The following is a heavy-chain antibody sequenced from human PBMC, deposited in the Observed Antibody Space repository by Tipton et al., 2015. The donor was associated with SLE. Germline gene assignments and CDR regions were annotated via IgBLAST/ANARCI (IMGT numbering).Heavy chain of an antibody. CDR1: GGSISSGSYY. D-gene: IGHD3-3*01. J-gene: IGHJ5*02. Sequence: TLSLTCTVSGGSISSGSYYWSWIRQPAGKGLEWIGRIYTSGSTNYNPSLKSRVTISVDTSKKQFSLKLSSVTAADTAVYYCARDLEWLFGWFDPWGQGTLVTVSS. CDR2: IYTSGST. V-gene: IGHV4-61*02. CDR3: ARDLEWLFGWFDP.